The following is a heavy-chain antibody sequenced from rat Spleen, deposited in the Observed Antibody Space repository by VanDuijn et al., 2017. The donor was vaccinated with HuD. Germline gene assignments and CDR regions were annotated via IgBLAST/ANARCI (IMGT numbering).Heavy chain of an antibody. CDR1: GFTFSDYN. V-gene: IGHV5-7*01. CDR2: ITYDGSST. Sequence: EVQLVESGGGLVQPGRSLKLSCAASGFTFSDYNMAWVRQAPRKGLEWVAIITYDGSSTYYRDSVKGRFTISRDNAESTLYLQMDSLRSEDTATYYCVRQDTSGYSNWFTYWGQGTLVTVSS. CDR3: VRQDTSGYSNWFTY. J-gene: IGHJ3*01. D-gene: IGHD4-3*01.